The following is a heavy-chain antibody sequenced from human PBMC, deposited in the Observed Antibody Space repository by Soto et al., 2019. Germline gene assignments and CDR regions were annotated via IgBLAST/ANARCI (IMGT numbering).Heavy chain of an antibody. Sequence: QVQLQESGPGLVKPSGTLSLTCAVSGGSISSSNWWSWVRQPPGKGLEWIGEIYHSGSTNYNPSLKSRATISVDKSKNQFSLKLSSVTAADTAVYYCSRVSGSYCYGMDVWGQGITVTVSS. D-gene: IGHD1-26*01. CDR1: GGSISSSNW. V-gene: IGHV4-4*02. CDR3: SRVSGSYCYGMDV. CDR2: IYHSGST. J-gene: IGHJ6*02.